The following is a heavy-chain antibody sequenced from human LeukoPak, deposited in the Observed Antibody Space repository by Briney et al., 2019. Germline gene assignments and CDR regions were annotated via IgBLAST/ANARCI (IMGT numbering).Heavy chain of an antibody. CDR2: ISSSSSYI. J-gene: IGHJ6*03. CDR1: GFTFSSYS. V-gene: IGHV3-21*01. D-gene: IGHD2-2*01. CDR3: ARVYCSRTSCPIEGYYYYYYMDV. Sequence: GGSLRLSCAASGFTFSSYSMNWVRQAPGKGLEWVSSISSSSSYIYYADSVKGRFTISRDNAKNSLYLQMNSLRAEDTAVYYCARVYCSRTSCPIEGYYYYYYMDVWGKGTTVIVSS.